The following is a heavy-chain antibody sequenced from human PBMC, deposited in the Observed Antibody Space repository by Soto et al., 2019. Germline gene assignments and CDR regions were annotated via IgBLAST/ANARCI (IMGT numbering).Heavy chain of an antibody. Sequence: GGSLRLSCAASGFTFSSYSMNWVRQAPGKGLEWVSSIRSSSSYIYYEDSVKGRFTISRDNAKNSLYLQMNSLRAEDTAVYYCARDKLHAFDIWGQGTMVTVSS. CDR2: IRSSSSYI. V-gene: IGHV3-21*01. CDR3: ARDKLHAFDI. J-gene: IGHJ3*02. CDR1: GFTFSSYS.